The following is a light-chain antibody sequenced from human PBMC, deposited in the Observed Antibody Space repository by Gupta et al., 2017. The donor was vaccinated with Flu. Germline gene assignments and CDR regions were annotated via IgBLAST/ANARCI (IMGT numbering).Light chain of an antibody. V-gene: IGLV1-44*01. CDR2: SNN. CDR3: EAWHDSLTGVV. CDR1: SPSIATNT. Sequence: QSVMTHPPSASGTPGQRVTISCSGSSPSIATNTINWYQQLPGSAPKLIIDSNNQRPSGVPDRFSGSNSGTSASLGITGLQSEEEADYYWEAWHDSLTGVVFGGGTKLTVL. J-gene: IGLJ3*02.